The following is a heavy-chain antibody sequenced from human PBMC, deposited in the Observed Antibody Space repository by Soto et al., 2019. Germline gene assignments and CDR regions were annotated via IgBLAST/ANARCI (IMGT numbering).Heavy chain of an antibody. Sequence: PGESLKISCKTSGYSFTSYWIHWVRQMPGKELEWMGSIYPGNSDTRYSPSFQGQVTISADKSISTAYLQWSSLKASDTAMYYCARVEMATIWAPDYWGQGTLVTVSS. CDR3: ARVEMATIWAPDY. J-gene: IGHJ4*02. CDR2: IYPGNSDT. D-gene: IGHD5-12*01. CDR1: GYSFTSYW. V-gene: IGHV5-51*01.